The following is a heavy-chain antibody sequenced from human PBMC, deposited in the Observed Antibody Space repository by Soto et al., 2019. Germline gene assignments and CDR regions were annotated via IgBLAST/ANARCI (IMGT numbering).Heavy chain of an antibody. J-gene: IGHJ4*02. CDR1: GFTVSSNY. Sequence: PGGSLRLSCAASGFTVSSNYMSWVRQAPGKGLEWVSVIYSGGSTYYADSVKGRFTISRDNSKNTLYLQMNSLRAEDTAVYYCARDWSYYYGSGSYYNEDHWGQGTLVTVSS. V-gene: IGHV3-66*01. D-gene: IGHD3-10*01. CDR2: IYSGGST. CDR3: ARDWSYYYGSGSYYNEDH.